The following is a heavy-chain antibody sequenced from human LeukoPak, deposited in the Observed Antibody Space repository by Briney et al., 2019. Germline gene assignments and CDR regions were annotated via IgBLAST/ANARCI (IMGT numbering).Heavy chain of an antibody. D-gene: IGHD2-15*01. J-gene: IGHJ4*02. V-gene: IGHV4-59*01. Sequence: SETLSLSCSISAGSLSTYYWIGIRQPPAREREWIGYSYNRGTTNYNHSLKIRVTVSVDRSKTPFSLGLTSVTAADRAVYYGARERVSAGPRFEPWGRGILVTASS. CDR2: SYNRGTT. CDR3: ARERVSAGPRFEP. CDR1: AGSLSTYY.